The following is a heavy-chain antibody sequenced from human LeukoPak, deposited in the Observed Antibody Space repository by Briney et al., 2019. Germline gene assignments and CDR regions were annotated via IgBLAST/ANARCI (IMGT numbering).Heavy chain of an antibody. V-gene: IGHV4-34*01. D-gene: IGHD5-18*01. Sequence: SETLSLTCAVHGGSFSGYYWSWIRQPPGKGLEWIGEINHSGSTNYNPSLESRVTISVDTSKNQFSLKLSSVTAADTAVYYCARGDGYSYYYFDYWGQGTLVTVSS. CDR2: INHSGST. CDR3: ARGDGYSYYYFDY. J-gene: IGHJ4*02. CDR1: GGSFSGYY.